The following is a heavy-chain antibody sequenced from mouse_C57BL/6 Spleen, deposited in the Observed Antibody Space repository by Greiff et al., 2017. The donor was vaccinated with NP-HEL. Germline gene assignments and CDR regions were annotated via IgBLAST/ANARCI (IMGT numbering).Heavy chain of an antibody. CDR2: ISSGSSTI. J-gene: IGHJ2*01. CDR1: GFTFSDYG. Sequence: VQLQQSGGGLVKPGGSLKLSCAASGFTFSDYGMHWVRQAPEKGLEWVAYISSGSSTIYYADTVKGRFTISRDNAKNTLFLQMTSLRSEDTAMYYCATTVVAHYFDYWGQGTTLTVSS. V-gene: IGHV5-17*01. D-gene: IGHD1-1*01. CDR3: ATTVVAHYFDY.